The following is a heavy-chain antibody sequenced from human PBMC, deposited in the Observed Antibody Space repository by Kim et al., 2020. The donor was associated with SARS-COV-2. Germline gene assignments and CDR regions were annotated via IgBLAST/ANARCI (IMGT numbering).Heavy chain of an antibody. CDR3: ARCPLSMTMVRGMITTTLFDYYNMDA. Sequence: GGSLRLSCTVSGVNFNSYSRTWGRQAAGKGWEWVAYISSGRTPVYYSCSVGGRFTISRDHAKNSLFLQMNSLRDDDTAVYYCARCPLSMTMVRGMITTTLFDYYNMDAWGQGTTVTV. D-gene: IGHD3-10*01. CDR1: GVNFNSYS. V-gene: IGHV3-48*02. J-gene: IGHJ6*02. CDR2: ISSGRTPV.